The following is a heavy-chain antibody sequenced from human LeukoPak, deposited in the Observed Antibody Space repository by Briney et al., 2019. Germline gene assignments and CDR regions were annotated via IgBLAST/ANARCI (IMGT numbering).Heavy chain of an antibody. Sequence: ASVKVSCKASGYTFAGYYMHWVRQAPGQGLEWMGWINPNSGATNYAQKFQGRVIMTGDTSISTAYMELTRLTSDDTAVYFCARDHSLGMTVIRDYWGPGTPVTVSS. CDR1: GYTFAGYY. D-gene: IGHD3-10*01. J-gene: IGHJ4*02. V-gene: IGHV1-2*02. CDR2: INPNSGAT. CDR3: ARDHSLGMTVIRDY.